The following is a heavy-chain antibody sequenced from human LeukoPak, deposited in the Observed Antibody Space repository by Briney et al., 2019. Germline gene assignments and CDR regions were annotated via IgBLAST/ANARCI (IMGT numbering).Heavy chain of an antibody. D-gene: IGHD1-26*01. CDR2: IIPIFGTA. Sequence: ASVKVSCKASGGTFSSYAISWVRQAPGQGLEWMGGIIPIFGTANYAQKFQGRVTITADESTSTAYMELSSLRSEDTAVYYCARGDTTPETGPQYYYYYMDVWGKGTTVTVSS. J-gene: IGHJ6*03. CDR3: ARGDTTPETGPQYYYYYMDV. CDR1: GGTFSSYA. V-gene: IGHV1-69*01.